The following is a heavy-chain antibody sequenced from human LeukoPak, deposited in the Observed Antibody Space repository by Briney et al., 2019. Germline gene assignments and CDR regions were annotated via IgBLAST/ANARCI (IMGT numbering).Heavy chain of an antibody. V-gene: IGHV3-64*01. CDR1: GFTFSSYA. Sequence: GGSLRLSWAASGFTFSSYAMHWVRQAPGKGLEYVSAISSNGGSTYYANSLKGRFTISRDNSKNTLYLQMGSLRAEDMAVYYCARSSHYADFYFDYWGQGTLVTVSS. D-gene: IGHD4-17*01. CDR3: ARSSHYADFYFDY. J-gene: IGHJ4*02. CDR2: ISSNGGST.